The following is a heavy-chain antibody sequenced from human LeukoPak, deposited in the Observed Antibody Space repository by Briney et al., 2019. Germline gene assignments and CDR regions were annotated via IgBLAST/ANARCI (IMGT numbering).Heavy chain of an antibody. CDR3: VRKTLLGVSPYYFNAMDV. J-gene: IGHJ6*02. V-gene: IGHV4-4*02. CDR1: GGSISTHNW. D-gene: IGHD3-3*01. Sequence: SETLSLTCAVSGGSISTHNWWTWVRQPPGKGLEWVGEIYHSGSTTFNPSLKTRVTISVDKSKNQFSLKLNSVTAADTAVYYCVRKTLLGVSPYYFNAMDVWGQGTTVTVSS. CDR2: IYHSGST.